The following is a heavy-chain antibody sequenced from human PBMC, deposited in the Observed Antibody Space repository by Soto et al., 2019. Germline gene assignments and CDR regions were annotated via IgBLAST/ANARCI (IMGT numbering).Heavy chain of an antibody. CDR3: AKDVRLAAAGTFPGGWFDP. V-gene: IGHV3-23*01. CDR2: ISGSGSST. J-gene: IGHJ5*02. CDR1: GFTVSSYA. Sequence: GGSLRLSCAASGFTVSSYAMSWVRQAPGKGLEWVSAISGSGSSTYYADSVKGRFTISRDNSKNTLYLQMNSLRAEDTAVYYCAKDVRLAAAGTFPGGWFDPWGQGTLLPVSS. D-gene: IGHD6-13*01.